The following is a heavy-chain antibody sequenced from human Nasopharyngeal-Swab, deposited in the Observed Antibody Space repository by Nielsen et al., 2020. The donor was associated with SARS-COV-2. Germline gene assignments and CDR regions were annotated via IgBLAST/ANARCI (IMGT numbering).Heavy chain of an antibody. CDR3: AREPERVVLVRGGPACYMDV. Sequence: GSLRLSCAVSGGSFSGYYWSWIRQPPGKGLEWIGEINHSGSTNYNPSLKSRVTISVDTSKNQFSLKLSSVTAADTAVYYCAREPERVVLVRGGPACYMDVWGKGTTVTVSS. CDR2: INHSGST. D-gene: IGHD1-14*01. CDR1: GGSFSGYY. V-gene: IGHV4-34*01. J-gene: IGHJ6*03.